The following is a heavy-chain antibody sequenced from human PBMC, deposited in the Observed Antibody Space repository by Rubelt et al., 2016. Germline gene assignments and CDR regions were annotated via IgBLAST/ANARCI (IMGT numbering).Heavy chain of an antibody. CDR2: IYPGDSDT. CDR1: GFSFSSYW. D-gene: IGHD3-10*01. CDR3: ARGGLGGIDV. Sequence: EVQLVQSGAEVKKPGESLKISCTGSGFSFSSYWIAWVRQMPGQGLEFMGIIYPGDSDTRYSPSFQGQVTISDDNSISTAYLPWSALKASDTALYDWARGGLGGIDVWGKGTTVTVSS. J-gene: IGHJ6*04. V-gene: IGHV5-51*01.